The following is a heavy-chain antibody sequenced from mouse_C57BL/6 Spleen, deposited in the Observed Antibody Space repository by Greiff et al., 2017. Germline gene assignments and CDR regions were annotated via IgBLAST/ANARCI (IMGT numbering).Heavy chain of an antibody. CDR1: GFNIKNTY. CDR3: ARSPHIYYGNYHYARDY. V-gene: IGHV14-3*01. J-gene: IGHJ4*01. D-gene: IGHD2-1*01. Sequence: VQLQQSVAELVRPGASVKLSCTASGFNIKNTYMHWVKQRPEQGLEWIGRIDPANGNTKYAPKFQGKATITADTSSNTAYLQLSSLTSEDTAIYYCARSPHIYYGNYHYARDYWGQGTSVTVSS. CDR2: IDPANGNT.